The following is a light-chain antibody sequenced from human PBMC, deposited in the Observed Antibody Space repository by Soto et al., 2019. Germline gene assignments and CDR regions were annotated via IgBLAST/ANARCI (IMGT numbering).Light chain of an antibody. CDR2: ENS. CDR3: GTWDSSLIAL. CDR1: SSNIGSND. J-gene: IGLJ1*01. V-gene: IGLV1-51*02. Sequence: QSALTQPPSVSAAPGQKVTISCSGNSSNIGSNDVSWYQQLPGKAPKLLIYENSQRPSGIPDRFSGSKSGTSATLGITGLQTGDEADDYCGTWDSSLIALFGTGTQVTVL.